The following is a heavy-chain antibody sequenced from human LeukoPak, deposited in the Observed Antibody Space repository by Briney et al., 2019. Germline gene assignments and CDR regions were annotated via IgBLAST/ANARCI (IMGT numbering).Heavy chain of an antibody. J-gene: IGHJ4*02. CDR3: ARSIAARGIYFDY. CDR1: GGSTSSYY. CDR2: IYYSGNT. D-gene: IGHD6-6*01. Sequence: PETLSLTCTLSGGSTSSYYRSWIRQPPGRGLGWIGYIYYSGNTNYNPSLKSRVTISVDTSKNQFSLKLSSVTAADTAVYYCARSIAARGIYFDYWGQGTLVTVSS. V-gene: IGHV4-59*01.